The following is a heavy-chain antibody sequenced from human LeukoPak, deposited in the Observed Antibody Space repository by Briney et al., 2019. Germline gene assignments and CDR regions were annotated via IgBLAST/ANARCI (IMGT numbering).Heavy chain of an antibody. CDR3: ARGWPPGPHMDV. Sequence: SETLSLTCTVSGGSISGYYWNWIRQPPGKGLEWIGYIHYSGSTNYNPSLKSRVTISVDTSKNQFSLKLSSVTAADTAVYYCARGWPPGPHMDVWGKGTTVTVSS. V-gene: IGHV4-59*01. CDR2: IHYSGST. CDR1: GGSISGYY. J-gene: IGHJ6*03.